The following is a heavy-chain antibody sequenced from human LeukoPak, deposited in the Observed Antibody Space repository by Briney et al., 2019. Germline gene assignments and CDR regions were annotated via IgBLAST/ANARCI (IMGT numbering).Heavy chain of an antibody. D-gene: IGHD2/OR15-2a*01. J-gene: IGHJ4*02. CDR1: GFTFSSYA. CDR2: ISGNGGVT. CDR3: AKGAISTIFDY. V-gene: IGHV3-23*01. Sequence: PGGSLRLSCAASGFTFSSYAMSWVRQAPGKGLEWVSAISGNGGVTFYADSVKGRFTISRDNSKSTLYLQMNSLRAEDTAVYYCAKGAISTIFDYWGQGTLVIVSS.